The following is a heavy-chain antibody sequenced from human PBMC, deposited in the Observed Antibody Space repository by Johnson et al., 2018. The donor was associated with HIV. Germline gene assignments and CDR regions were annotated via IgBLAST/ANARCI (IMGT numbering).Heavy chain of an antibody. V-gene: IGHV3-7*02. Sequence: VQLVESGGGLIQPGGSLRLSCEASGFTFSSYWMSWVRQAPGKGLEWVANIKQDGSEKYYVDSVKGRFTISRDNSKNTLYLQMNSLRVEDTAVYYCASLTWVARSSRFYAFHIWGQGTMVTVSS. CDR3: ASLTWVARSSRFYAFHI. CDR2: IKQDGSEK. D-gene: IGHD6-13*01. CDR1: GFTFSSYW. J-gene: IGHJ3*02.